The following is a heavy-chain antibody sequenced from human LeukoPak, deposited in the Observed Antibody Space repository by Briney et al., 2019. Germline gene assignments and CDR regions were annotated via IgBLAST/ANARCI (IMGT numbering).Heavy chain of an antibody. CDR1: GYSFTSYW. CDR2: IYPGDSDT. D-gene: IGHD5-12*01. Sequence: KSGESLKISCKGSGYSFTSYWIGWVRQMPGKGLEWMGIIYPGDSDTRYSPSFQGQVTISADKSISTAYLQWSSLKASDTAMYYCARRDISGYDPYYYYYMDVWGKGTTVTVSS. J-gene: IGHJ6*03. V-gene: IGHV5-51*01. CDR3: ARRDISGYDPYYYYYMDV.